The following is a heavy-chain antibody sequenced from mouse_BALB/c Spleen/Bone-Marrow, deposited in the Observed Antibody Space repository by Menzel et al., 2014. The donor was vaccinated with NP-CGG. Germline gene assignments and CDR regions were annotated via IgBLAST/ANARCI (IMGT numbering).Heavy chain of an antibody. J-gene: IGHJ3*01. CDR2: INPSSDYT. D-gene: IGHD2-4*01. V-gene: IGHV1-4*01. Sequence: VNLVESGAELARPGASVKMSCKASGYTFTSYTIHWVKQRPGQGLEWIGYINPSSDYTNYNQKFKDKATLTADKSSSTAYMRLSSLTSEDSAVYYCAREGLRAWFVYWGQGTLVTVSA. CDR1: GYTFTSYT. CDR3: AREGLRAWFVY.